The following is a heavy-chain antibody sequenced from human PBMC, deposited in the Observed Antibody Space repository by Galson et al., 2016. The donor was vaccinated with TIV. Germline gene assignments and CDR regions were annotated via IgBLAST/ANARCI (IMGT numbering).Heavy chain of an antibody. CDR2: IISIFRTT. CDR1: ANTFISYA. Sequence: SVKVSCKASANTFISYAITWVRQAPGRGLEWMGGIISIFRTTQYAQKFQGRVTITVDESMSTAYMELSSLRSDDTAVYYCARTDTLNNYDGSSGYYPFWGQGTLVTVSS. CDR3: ARTDTLNNYDGSSGYYPF. D-gene: IGHD3-22*01. V-gene: IGHV1-69*13. J-gene: IGHJ4*02.